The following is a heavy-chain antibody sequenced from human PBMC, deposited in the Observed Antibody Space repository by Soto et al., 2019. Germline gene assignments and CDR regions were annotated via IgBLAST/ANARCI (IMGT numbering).Heavy chain of an antibody. D-gene: IGHD6-19*01. V-gene: IGHV5-10-1*01. CDR3: ARHTRQWLVLYNWFDP. CDR1: GYSFTSYW. Sequence: GESLKISCKGSGYSFTSYWISWVRQMPGKGLEWMGRIDPSDSYTNYSPSFQGHVTISADKSISTAYLQWSSLKASDTAMYYCARHTRQWLVLYNWFDPWGQGTLVTVSS. J-gene: IGHJ5*02. CDR2: IDPSDSYT.